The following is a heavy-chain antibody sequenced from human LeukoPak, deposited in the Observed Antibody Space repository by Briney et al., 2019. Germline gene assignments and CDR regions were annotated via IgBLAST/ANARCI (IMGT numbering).Heavy chain of an antibody. D-gene: IGHD1-26*01. CDR2: INPNSGGT. CDR3: ARGPPISGSYYGWFDP. V-gene: IGHV1-2*02. CDR1: GYTFTSYY. Sequence: ASVKVSCKASGYTFTSYYMHWVRQAPGQGLEWMGWINPNSGGTNYAQKFQGRVTMTRDTSISTAYMELSRLRSDDTAVYYCARGPPISGSYYGWFDPWGQGTLVTVSS. J-gene: IGHJ5*02.